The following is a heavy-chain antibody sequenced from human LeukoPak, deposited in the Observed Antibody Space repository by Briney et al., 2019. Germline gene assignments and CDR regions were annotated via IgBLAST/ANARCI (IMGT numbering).Heavy chain of an antibody. CDR2: LNPRSGDT. D-gene: IGHD5-24*01. Sequence: ASVKVSCKASGYTFTDYYIHWVRQAPGQGLEWMGWLNPRSGDTEYAKKFQGRVTMTGDPSISTAYMDLSSLTSDDTAVYHGARDLVSTATILPPDGFDIWGQGTLITVSS. V-gene: IGHV1-2*02. J-gene: IGHJ3*02. CDR3: ARDLVSTATILPPDGFDI. CDR1: GYTFTDYY.